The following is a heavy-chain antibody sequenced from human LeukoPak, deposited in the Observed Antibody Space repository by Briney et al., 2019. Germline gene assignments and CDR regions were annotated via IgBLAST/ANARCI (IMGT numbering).Heavy chain of an antibody. CDR2: IRSKAYRGTT. CDR1: GFAFGDHA. D-gene: IGHD5-18*01. CDR3: ARGPIQLWIHNAMDV. Sequence: GGSLRLSCTGSGFAFGDHAMSWVRQAPGKGLEWVGFIRSKAYRGTTEYAASVKGRFTISRDDSASIAYLQMNSLRTEDTAVYYCARGPIQLWIHNAMDVWGQGTTVTVSS. V-gene: IGHV3-49*04. J-gene: IGHJ6*02.